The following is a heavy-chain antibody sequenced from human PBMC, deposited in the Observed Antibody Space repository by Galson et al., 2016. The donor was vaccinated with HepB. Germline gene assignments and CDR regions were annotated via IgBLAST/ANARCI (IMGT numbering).Heavy chain of an antibody. D-gene: IGHD5-12*01. V-gene: IGHV3-7*03. CDR2: IKHDGSQK. J-gene: IGHJ4*02. CDR1: GVTMSDYW. CDR3: ARGSGFLIHY. Sequence: SLRLSCAVSGVTMSDYWMNWVRQAPGKGLEWVAIIKHDGSQKYYVDSVKGRFTISRDNAKNSLFLEMNSLRVEDTAVYHCARGSGFLIHYWGQGTLVTVSS.